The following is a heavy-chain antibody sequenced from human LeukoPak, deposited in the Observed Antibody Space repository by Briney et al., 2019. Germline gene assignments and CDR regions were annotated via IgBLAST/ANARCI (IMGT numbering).Heavy chain of an antibody. J-gene: IGHJ4*02. CDR1: GFTFSSYS. V-gene: IGHV3-21*01. CDR2: ISSSSSYI. D-gene: IGHD2-2*01. Sequence: GGTLRLSCAASGFTFSSYSMNWVRQAPGKGLEWVSSISSSSSYIYYADSVKGRFTISRDNAKNSLYLQMNSLRAEDTAVYYCARDCSSTSCYDYWGQGTLVTVSS. CDR3: ARDCSSTSCYDY.